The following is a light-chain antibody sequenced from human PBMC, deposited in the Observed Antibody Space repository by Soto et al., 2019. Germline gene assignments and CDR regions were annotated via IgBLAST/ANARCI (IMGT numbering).Light chain of an antibody. Sequence: IQMTQSPSSLSASVGDRVTITCQASQDITNYLIWYQQKPGKAPKLLIYDASSLGIGVSSRFSGSGSGTHFTLPISSLQPEDIATYYCQQFDSVPCTFGQGTKLEIK. CDR3: QQFDSVPCT. CDR2: DAS. CDR1: QDITNY. J-gene: IGKJ2*02. V-gene: IGKV1-33*01.